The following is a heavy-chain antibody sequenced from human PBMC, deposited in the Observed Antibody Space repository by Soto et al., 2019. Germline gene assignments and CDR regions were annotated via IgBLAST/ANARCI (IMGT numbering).Heavy chain of an antibody. CDR2: IIPSVGIA. CDR3: ARDLAYYYMDV. CDR1: GYTFTKFH. V-gene: IGHV1-46*01. Sequence: ASVKVSCKASGYTFTKFHIHWVRQAPGQGLEWMGRIIPSVGIASYAQKFQGRVTITTDTSTSTAYMELNSLRSEDTAVYYCARDLAYYYMDVWGKGTTVTVSS. J-gene: IGHJ6*03.